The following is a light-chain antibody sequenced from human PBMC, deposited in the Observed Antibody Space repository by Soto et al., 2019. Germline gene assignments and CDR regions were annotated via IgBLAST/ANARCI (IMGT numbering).Light chain of an antibody. J-gene: IGKJ2*01. V-gene: IGKV1-12*01. CDR3: QQANAFPHT. Sequence: DIRMTQSPSPVSASVGDRVTITCRASQDIRSWLTWYQQKPGKAPKLLIYAASTLQSGVPSRFSGSGSGTDFTLTINSLQPEDFATYYCQQANAFPHTFGQGTKLEIK. CDR2: AAS. CDR1: QDIRSW.